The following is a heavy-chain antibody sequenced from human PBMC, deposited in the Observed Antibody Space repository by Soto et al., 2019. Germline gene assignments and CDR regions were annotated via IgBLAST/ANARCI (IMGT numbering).Heavy chain of an antibody. Sequence: QVQLQESGPGLVKPSETLSLTCTVSGGSISTYYWSWIRQPPGKGLEWIGFIHHSGDTRYSPSLKGRVSMSLDTSKNQFSLKLSSVTAADTAVYYCTRDLRGWGYAFDIWGQGTMVTVSS. CDR3: TRDLRGWGYAFDI. J-gene: IGHJ3*02. V-gene: IGHV4-59*01. CDR1: GGSISTYY. D-gene: IGHD6-19*01. CDR2: IHHSGDT.